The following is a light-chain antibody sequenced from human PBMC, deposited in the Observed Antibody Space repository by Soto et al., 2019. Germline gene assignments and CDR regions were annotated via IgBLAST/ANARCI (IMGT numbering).Light chain of an antibody. V-gene: IGKV3-15*01. Sequence: EIVMTQSPATLSVSPGERATLSCRASQSVSSYLAWYQQKPGQAPRLLIYGASTRATGISARFSGSGSGTEFTLTISSLQSEDFAVYYCQQYSNWHPGTFGQGTKVEIK. CDR3: QQYSNWHPGT. CDR2: GAS. CDR1: QSVSSY. J-gene: IGKJ1*01.